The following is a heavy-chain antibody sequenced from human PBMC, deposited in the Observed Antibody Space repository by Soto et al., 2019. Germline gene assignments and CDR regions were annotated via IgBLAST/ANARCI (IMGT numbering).Heavy chain of an antibody. J-gene: IGHJ6*02. V-gene: IGHV6-1*01. D-gene: IGHD6-13*01. Sequence: XTLSLACAISGDRVSSNSSSWNWIRQSPSRGLEWLGRTYYRSKWYNDYAVSVKSRITINPYTSKNQFSLQLNSVTPEDTAVYYCARNIAEAGTDYGMDVWGQGTTVTVSS. CDR3: ARNIAEAGTDYGMDV. CDR2: TYYRSKWYN. CDR1: GDRVSSNSSS.